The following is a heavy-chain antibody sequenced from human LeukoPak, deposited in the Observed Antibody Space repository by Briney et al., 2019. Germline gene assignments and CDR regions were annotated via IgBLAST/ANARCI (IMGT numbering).Heavy chain of an antibody. Sequence: GSLRLSCAASGFTFSSYWMHWVRQPPGKGLEWIGSIYYSGSTYYNPSLKSRVTISVDTSKNQFSLKLSSVTAADTAVYYCARLNRRIQLWSHFDYWGQGTLVTVSS. CDR3: ARLNRRIQLWSHFDY. D-gene: IGHD5-18*01. J-gene: IGHJ4*02. CDR2: IYYSGST. V-gene: IGHV4-39*01. CDR1: GFTFSSYW.